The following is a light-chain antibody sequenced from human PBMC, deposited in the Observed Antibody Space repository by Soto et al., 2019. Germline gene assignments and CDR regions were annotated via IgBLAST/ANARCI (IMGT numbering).Light chain of an antibody. CDR3: QQYNNWPPWT. CDR1: QSVSST. CDR2: GAS. Sequence: EIVMTQSPATLSVSPGERATLSCRASQSVSSTLAWYQQKPGQAPRLLTYGASTRATGIPARFSGSGSGTEFTLTISSLHSEDFAVYYWQQYNNWPPWTFGQGTKVEIK. J-gene: IGKJ1*01. V-gene: IGKV3-15*01.